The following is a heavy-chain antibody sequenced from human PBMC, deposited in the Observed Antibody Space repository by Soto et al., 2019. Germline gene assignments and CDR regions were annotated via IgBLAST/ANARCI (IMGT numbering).Heavy chain of an antibody. Sequence: GGSLRLSCAASGFTFSSYAMSWVRQAPGKGLEWVSAIRGSGGSTYYADSVKGRFTISRDNSKNTLYLQMNSRRAEDTAVYYCVGGSGPPDAFDIWGQGTMVTVSS. J-gene: IGHJ3*02. CDR1: GFTFSSYA. D-gene: IGHD3-16*01. CDR3: VGGSGPPDAFDI. CDR2: IRGSGGST. V-gene: IGHV3-23*01.